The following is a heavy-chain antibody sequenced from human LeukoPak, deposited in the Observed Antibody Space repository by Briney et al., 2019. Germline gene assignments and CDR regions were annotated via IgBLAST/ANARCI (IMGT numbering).Heavy chain of an antibody. J-gene: IGHJ6*02. D-gene: IGHD2-2*01. CDR2: IRSKAYGGTT. CDR1: GITFSNYV. CDR3: TRSRGVCSSTSCQPYGMDV. V-gene: IGHV3-49*03. Sequence: GGSLRLSCAASGITFSNYVMSWFRQAPGKGLEWVGFIRSKAYGGTTENAASVKGRFTISRDDSKSIAYLQMNSLKIEDTGVYYCTRSRGVCSSTSCQPYGMDVWGQGTTVTVSS.